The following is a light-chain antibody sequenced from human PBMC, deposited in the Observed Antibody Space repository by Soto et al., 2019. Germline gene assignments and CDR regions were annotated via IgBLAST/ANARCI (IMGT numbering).Light chain of an antibody. CDR2: AAS. Sequence: DIQMTQSPSSLSASVGDRVTIACRASQSISTYVNWYQHKSGNAPKLLIFAASLLQSGVPSRFSGSGSGTLFTLTISSLQPEDFATYYWQQSYSTLPITFGQGTRLDIK. V-gene: IGKV1-39*01. CDR1: QSISTY. J-gene: IGKJ5*01. CDR3: QQSYSTLPIT.